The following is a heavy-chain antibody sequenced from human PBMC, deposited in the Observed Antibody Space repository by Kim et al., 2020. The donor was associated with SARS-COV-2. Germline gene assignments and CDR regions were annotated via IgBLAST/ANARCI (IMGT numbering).Heavy chain of an antibody. J-gene: IGHJ4*02. CDR3: ARDHRPCSTTTCCGEAIDY. CDR1: GYTFTNYA. CDR2: INSGSGNT. D-gene: IGHD1-1*01. V-gene: IGHV1-3*01. Sequence: ASVNVSCKASGYTFTNYAIHWMRQAPGQRLEWMGWINSGSGNTKYSQIFQGIVTITRDTSATTAYMEVSNLSAEDTAMYYCARDHRPCSTTTCCGEAIDYWGQGTLVTVSS.